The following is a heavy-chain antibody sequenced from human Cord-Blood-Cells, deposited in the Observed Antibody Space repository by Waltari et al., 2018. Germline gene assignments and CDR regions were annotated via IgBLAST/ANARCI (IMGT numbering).Heavy chain of an antibody. D-gene: IGHD2-21*01. V-gene: IGHV4-39*01. Sequence: QLQLQESGPGLVKPSETLSLTCTVSGGSISSSSYYWGWLRQPPGKGLEWIGSIYYSGSTYYNPSLKSRVTISVDTSKNQFSLKLSSVTAADTAVYYCARQEYYSRVHSYWGQGTLVTVSS. CDR3: ARQEYYSRVHSY. J-gene: IGHJ4*02. CDR2: IYYSGST. CDR1: GGSISSSSYY.